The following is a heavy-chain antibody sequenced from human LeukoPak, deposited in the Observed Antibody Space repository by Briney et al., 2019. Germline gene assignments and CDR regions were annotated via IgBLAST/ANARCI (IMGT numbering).Heavy chain of an antibody. CDR2: ITSYNGNT. Sequence: ASVKVYCTAAGYSFTKYGISWVRQAPGQGLEWMGWITSYNGNTNYAQKFQGRLTMTIDTSTTTAYMELRSLRSDDTAVYYCAREGTGEDAFDYSGQGAQVTVSS. V-gene: IGHV1-18*01. CDR3: AREGTGEDAFDY. CDR1: GYSFTKYG. J-gene: IGHJ4*02. D-gene: IGHD1-1*01.